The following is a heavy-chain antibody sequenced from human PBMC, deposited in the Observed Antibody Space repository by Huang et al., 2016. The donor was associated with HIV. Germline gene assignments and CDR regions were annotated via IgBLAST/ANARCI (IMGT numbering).Heavy chain of an antibody. Sequence: QVQLQQWGAGLLKPSETLSLTCAVYGGSFSDYYWSWIRQPPGKGLEWIGEINHCGSTNYNPSLKSRVTISVYTSKNQFSLNLSSVTAADTAVYYCARGRFRFDYWGQGTLVTVSS. V-gene: IGHV4-34*02. J-gene: IGHJ4*02. CDR2: INHCGST. CDR3: ARGRFRFDY. CDR1: GGSFSDYY.